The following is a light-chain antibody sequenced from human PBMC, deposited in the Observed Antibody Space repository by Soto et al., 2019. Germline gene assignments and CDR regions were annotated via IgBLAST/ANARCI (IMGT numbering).Light chain of an antibody. Sequence: IVMTQSPDSLAVSLGERATINCKSSQSVLYNSNNKNYVAWYQQKPGQPPKLLIYWASTRESGVPDRFSGSGSATDFTLTISSLQAEDVAVYYCQQYYKTGWGFGQGTKVEIK. CDR1: QSVLYNSNNKNY. CDR2: WAS. J-gene: IGKJ1*01. V-gene: IGKV4-1*01. CDR3: QQYYKTGWG.